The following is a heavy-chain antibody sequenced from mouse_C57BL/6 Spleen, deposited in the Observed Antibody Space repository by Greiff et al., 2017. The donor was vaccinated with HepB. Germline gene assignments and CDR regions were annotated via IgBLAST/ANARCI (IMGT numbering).Heavy chain of an antibody. Sequence: VQLQQPGAELVMPGASVKLSCKASGYTFTSYWMHWVKQRPGQGLEWIGEIDPSDSYTNYNQKFKGKSTLTVDKSSSTAYMQLSSLTSEDSAVYYCARGYGNYPSFAYWGQGTLVTVSA. CDR2: IDPSDSYT. CDR3: ARGYGNYPSFAY. V-gene: IGHV1-69*01. CDR1: GYTFTSYW. D-gene: IGHD2-1*01. J-gene: IGHJ3*01.